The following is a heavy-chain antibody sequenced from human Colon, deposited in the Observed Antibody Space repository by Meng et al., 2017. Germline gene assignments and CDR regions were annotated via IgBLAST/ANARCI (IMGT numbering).Heavy chain of an antibody. CDR3: ARDTLYGTDY. Sequence: QVHLNESGPGLVRPSDDLSLDCTASGGSIKSGGYHWSWVRQHPGKGLEYIGFMSDSETTDYNPSLRSRVSISEIGSSKNQFSLTLRSVTAADTATYFCARDTLYGTDYWGQGVLVTVSS. CDR1: GGSIKSGGYH. J-gene: IGHJ4*02. D-gene: IGHD4-17*01. V-gene: IGHV4-31*03. CDR2: MSDSETT.